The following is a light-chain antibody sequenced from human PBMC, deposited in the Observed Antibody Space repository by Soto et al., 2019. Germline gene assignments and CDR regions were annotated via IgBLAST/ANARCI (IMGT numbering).Light chain of an antibody. CDR1: QSVSSN. CDR2: GAS. V-gene: IGKV3-15*01. Sequence: EIVMTQSPATLSVSPGARATLSCRASQSVSSNLAWYQQKPGQAPRLLVYGASTRATGIPARFSGSGSGTEFTLTISSLHSEDFAVYYCQQYNNWPRAFGQGTEVEIK. J-gene: IGKJ1*01. CDR3: QQYNNWPRA.